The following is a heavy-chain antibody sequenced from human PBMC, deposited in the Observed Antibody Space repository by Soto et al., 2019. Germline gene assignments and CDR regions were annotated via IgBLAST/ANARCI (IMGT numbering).Heavy chain of an antibody. Sequence: LSLTCAVYGGSFSGYYWSWIRQPPGKGLEWIGEINHSGSTNYNPSLKSRVTISVDTSKNQFSLKLSSVTAADTAVYYCATGPVLRYFEFWGQGTLVTVSS. CDR1: GGSFSGYY. V-gene: IGHV4-34*01. D-gene: IGHD3-9*01. CDR2: INHSGST. CDR3: ATGPVLRYFEF. J-gene: IGHJ4*02.